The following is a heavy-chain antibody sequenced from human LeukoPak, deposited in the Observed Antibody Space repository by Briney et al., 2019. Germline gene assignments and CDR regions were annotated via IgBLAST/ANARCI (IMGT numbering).Heavy chain of an antibody. J-gene: IGHJ6*03. CDR1: GFTFSSYG. Sequence: PGRSLRLSCAASGFTFSSYGMHWVRQAPGKGLEWVAVIWYDGSNKYYADSVKGRFTISRDNSKNTLYLQMNSLRAEDTAVYYCAKDAYSSSFHYYYYMDVWGKGTTVTVSS. V-gene: IGHV3-33*06. D-gene: IGHD6-6*01. CDR2: IWYDGSNK. CDR3: AKDAYSSSFHYYYYMDV.